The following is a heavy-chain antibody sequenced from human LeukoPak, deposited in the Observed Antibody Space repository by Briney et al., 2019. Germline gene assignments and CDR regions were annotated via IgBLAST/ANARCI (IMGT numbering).Heavy chain of an antibody. CDR3: AVEVLLKARGAFDI. J-gene: IGHJ3*02. D-gene: IGHD3-10*01. V-gene: IGHV1-3*01. CDR2: INAGNGNT. Sequence: GASVKVSCKASGSSFTSYAMHLVRQAPGQRLEWMGWINAGNGNTKYSQKFQGRVTITRDTSASTAYMELSSLRSEDTAVYYCAVEVLLKARGAFDIWGQGTMVTVSS. CDR1: GSSFTSYA.